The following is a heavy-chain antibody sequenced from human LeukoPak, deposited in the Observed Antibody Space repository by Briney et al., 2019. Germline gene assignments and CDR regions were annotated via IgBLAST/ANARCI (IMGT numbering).Heavy chain of an antibody. CDR3: ARRYCSGGSCYLSAFDI. J-gene: IGHJ3*02. CDR1: GYSFTSYW. Sequence: GESLKISCKGSGYSFTSYWIGWVRQMPGKGLEWMGIIYPGDSDTRYSPSFQGQVTISADKSISTAYLQWSSLKASDTAMYYCARRYCSGGSCYLSAFDIWGQGTMVTVSS. V-gene: IGHV5-51*01. CDR2: IYPGDSDT. D-gene: IGHD2-15*01.